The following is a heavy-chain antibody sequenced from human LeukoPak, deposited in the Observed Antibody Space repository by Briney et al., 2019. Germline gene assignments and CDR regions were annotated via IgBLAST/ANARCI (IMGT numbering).Heavy chain of an antibody. J-gene: IGHJ4*02. V-gene: IGHV1-69*04. CDR3: ARAGGYYDSSGYSSGVYY. Sequence: SVKVSCKASGGTFSSYAISWVRQAPGQGLEWMGRIIPIFGIANYAQKFQGRVTITADKSTSTAYMELSSLRSDDTAVYYCARAGGYYDSSGYSSGVYYWGQGTLVTVSS. CDR1: GGTFSSYA. D-gene: IGHD3-22*01. CDR2: IIPIFGIA.